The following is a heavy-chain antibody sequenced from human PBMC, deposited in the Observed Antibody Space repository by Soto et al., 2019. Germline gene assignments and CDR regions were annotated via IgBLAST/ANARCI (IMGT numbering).Heavy chain of an antibody. CDR3: AKEEAYSSGWGSFDY. D-gene: IGHD6-19*01. V-gene: IGHV3-23*01. CDR1: GFTFTSYA. CDR2: ISGSAVST. J-gene: IGHJ4*02. Sequence: EVQLLESGGGLVQPGGSLRVSCAASGFTFTSYAMSWVRQAPGKGLEWVSAISGSAVSTYYSDSVKGRFTISRDNSKNTLFLQMNSLRAEDTAVYYCAKEEAYSSGWGSFDYWGQGTLVTVSS.